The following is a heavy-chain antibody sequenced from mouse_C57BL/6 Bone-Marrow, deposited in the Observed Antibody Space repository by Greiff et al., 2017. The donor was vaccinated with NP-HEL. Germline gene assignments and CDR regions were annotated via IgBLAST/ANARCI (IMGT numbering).Heavy chain of an antibody. CDR2: IYPRSGNT. D-gene: IGHD1-1*01. J-gene: IGHJ3*01. Sequence: QVQLKRSGAELARPGASVKLSCKASGYTFTSYGISWVKQRTGQGLEWIGEIYPRSGNTYYNEKFKGKATLTADKSSSTAYMELRSLTSEDSAVYFCARAVTTVVGNAYWGQGTLVTVSA. CDR3: ARAVTTVVGNAY. CDR1: GYTFTSYG. V-gene: IGHV1-81*01.